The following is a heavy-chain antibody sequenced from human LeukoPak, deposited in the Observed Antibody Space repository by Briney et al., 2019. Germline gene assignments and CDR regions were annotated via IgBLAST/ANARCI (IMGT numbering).Heavy chain of an antibody. V-gene: IGHV4-59*01. CDR2: IYYSGST. CDR1: GGSISSYY. CDR3: ARDSSGYPTY. D-gene: IGHD3-22*01. Sequence: PSETLSLTCTVSGGSISSYYWSWIRQPPGKGLEWIGYIYYSGSTNYNPSLKSRVTISVDTSKNQFSLKLSSVTAADTAVYYCARDSSGYPTYWGQGTLVTVSS. J-gene: IGHJ4*02.